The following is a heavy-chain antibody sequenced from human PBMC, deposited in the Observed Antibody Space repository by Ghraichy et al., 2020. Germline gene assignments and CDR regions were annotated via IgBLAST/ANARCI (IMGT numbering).Heavy chain of an antibody. Sequence: GGSLRLSCAASGFTFSSYWMHWVRQAPGKGLVWVSRINSDGSSTSYADSVKGRFTISRDNAKNTLYLQMNSLRGEDTAVYYCARGGAQGNYFDYWGQGTLVTVSS. CDR3: ARGGAQGNYFDY. CDR2: INSDGSST. CDR1: GFTFSSYW. D-gene: IGHD5-12*01. J-gene: IGHJ4*02. V-gene: IGHV3-74*01.